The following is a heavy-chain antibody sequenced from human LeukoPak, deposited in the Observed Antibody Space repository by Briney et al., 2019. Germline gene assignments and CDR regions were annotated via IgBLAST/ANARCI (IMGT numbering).Heavy chain of an antibody. CDR1: GYSFTNYW. J-gene: IGHJ4*02. D-gene: IGHD4-23*01. Sequence: GASLKISCKGSGYSFTNYWIAWVRQLPGKGLEWMGIIYPADSDTTYSPSFQGQVTISADKSISAAYLQWSSLKDSDTAMYYCARRDFAGKHFDYWGQGTLVTVSS. CDR2: IYPADSDT. V-gene: IGHV5-51*01. CDR3: ARRDFAGKHFDY.